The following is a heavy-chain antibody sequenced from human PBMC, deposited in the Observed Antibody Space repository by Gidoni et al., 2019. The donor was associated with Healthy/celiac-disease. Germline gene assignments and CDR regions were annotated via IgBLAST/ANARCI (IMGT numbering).Heavy chain of an antibody. V-gene: IGHV3-49*04. CDR1: GFTFGDYA. CDR3: TRDSSRDDY. CDR2: IRSKAYGGTT. Sequence: EVQLVESGGGLVQPGRSLRLSCTASGFTFGDYAMSWVRQAPGKGLEWVGFIRSKAYGGTTEYAASVKGRFTISRDDSKSIAYLQMNSLKTEDTAVYYCTRDSSRDDYWGQGTLDTVSS. D-gene: IGHD6-13*01. J-gene: IGHJ4*02.